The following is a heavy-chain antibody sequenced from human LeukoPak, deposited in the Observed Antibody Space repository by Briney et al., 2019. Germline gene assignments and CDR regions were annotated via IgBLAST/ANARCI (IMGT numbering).Heavy chain of an antibody. CDR2: MNPNSGNT. V-gene: IGHV1-8*01. CDR1: GYTFTSYD. J-gene: IGHJ5*02. D-gene: IGHD6-19*01. CDR3: ARALGYSSALSFDP. Sequence: GASVKVSCKASGYTFTSYDINWVRQASGQGLEWMGWMNPNSGNTGYAQKFQGRVTMTRNTSISTAYMEPSSPRSEDTAVYYCARALGYSSALSFDPWGQGTLVTVSS.